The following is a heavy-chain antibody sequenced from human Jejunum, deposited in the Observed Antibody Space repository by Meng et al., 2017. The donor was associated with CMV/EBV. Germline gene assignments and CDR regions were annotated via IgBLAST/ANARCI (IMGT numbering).Heavy chain of an antibody. CDR3: ARGSGGTTGFDY. Sequence: VYGGSIGGGDYSGGGIRQPPGKGLEWMAYIYRSGMTSPNPSLKGRVAISIDTSKNHFSLFLSSVPPADTAVYFWARGSGGTTGFDYWGQGTLVTVSS. V-gene: IGHV4-31*02. D-gene: IGHD1-1*01. CDR2: IYRSGMT. CDR1: GGSIGGGDYS. J-gene: IGHJ4*02.